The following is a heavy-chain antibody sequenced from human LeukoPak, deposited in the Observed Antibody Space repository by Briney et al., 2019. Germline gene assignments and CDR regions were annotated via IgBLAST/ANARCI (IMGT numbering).Heavy chain of an antibody. CDR1: GGSISSYY. CDR2: ISYSEST. Sequence: SETLSLTCTVSGGSISSYYWSWIRQPPGKGLEWIGYISYSESTKYNPSLKSRVTISVDTSKNQFSLKLSSVTAADTAVYYCARGAYFYDSSGYYPTGHFDYWGQGTLVTVSS. J-gene: IGHJ4*02. V-gene: IGHV4-59*01. CDR3: ARGAYFYDSSGYYPTGHFDY. D-gene: IGHD3-22*01.